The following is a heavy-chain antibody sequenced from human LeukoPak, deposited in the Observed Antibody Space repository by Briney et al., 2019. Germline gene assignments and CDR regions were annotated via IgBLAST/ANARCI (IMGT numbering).Heavy chain of an antibody. CDR3: ARDIYYYDTTDPKIRSDY. Sequence: ASVKVSCKASGYTFTNYGISWVRQAPGQGLEWMGWINTYDGSTKYAQKLQDRVTMTTDTSTNTAYMELGSLSSDDAAVYYCARDIYYYDTTDPKIRSDYWGQGTLVTVSS. V-gene: IGHV1-18*01. D-gene: IGHD3-22*01. J-gene: IGHJ4*02. CDR2: INTYDGST. CDR1: GYTFTNYG.